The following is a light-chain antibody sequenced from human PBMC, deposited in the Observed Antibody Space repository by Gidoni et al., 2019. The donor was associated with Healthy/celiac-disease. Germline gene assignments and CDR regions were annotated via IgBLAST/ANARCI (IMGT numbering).Light chain of an antibody. Sequence: DIVMTQSPLSLPVTPGEPASISCRSSQSLLHSNGYNYLDWYLQKPGQSPQLLIYLGSNRASGVPDRFSGSGSGTDFTLKISRVEAEDVGVYYCMQALGTFXQXTKVEIK. CDR1: QSLLHSNGYNY. CDR3: MQALGT. V-gene: IGKV2-28*01. CDR2: LGS. J-gene: IGKJ1*01.